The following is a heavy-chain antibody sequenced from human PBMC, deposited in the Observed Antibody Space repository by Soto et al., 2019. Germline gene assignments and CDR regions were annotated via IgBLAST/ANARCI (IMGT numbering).Heavy chain of an antibody. CDR2: LYSGGST. J-gene: IGHJ4*02. V-gene: IGHV3-53*01. D-gene: IGHD1-1*01. CDR3: ARQLGRNTGFDN. CDR1: GFTVSSNY. Sequence: EVQLVESGGGLIQPGGSLRLSCAASGFTVSSNYMSWVRQAPGKGLEWVSVLYSGGSTYYADSVKGRFIISRDNSKNTLYLQMNILRAEDTAVYYCARQLGRNTGFDNWGQGTLVTVSS.